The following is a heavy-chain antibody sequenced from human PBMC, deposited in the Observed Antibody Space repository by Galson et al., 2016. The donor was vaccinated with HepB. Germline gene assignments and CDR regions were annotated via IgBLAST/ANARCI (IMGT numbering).Heavy chain of an antibody. Sequence: ETLSLTCTISGSSISTYYWTWIRQPPRKGLEWIGYIYYSGATNYNPSLKSRFTISVDPSKKQLSLKLSSVTAADTAIYFCARATYYGPHYFDSWGQGTLVTVSS. CDR2: IYYSGAT. V-gene: IGHV4-59*01. CDR3: ARATYYGPHYFDS. D-gene: IGHD3-3*01. J-gene: IGHJ4*02. CDR1: GSSISTYY.